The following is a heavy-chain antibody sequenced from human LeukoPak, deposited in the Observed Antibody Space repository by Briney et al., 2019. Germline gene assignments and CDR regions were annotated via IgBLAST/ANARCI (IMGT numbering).Heavy chain of an antibody. CDR3: AKSGYDYAPYFDY. J-gene: IGHJ4*02. D-gene: IGHD5-12*01. Sequence: SETLSLTCAVSGYSIISGYFWGWIRQPPGKGLEWIGTIYHSGSTYYNPSLKSRVTISVDTSKNQFSLKLSSVTAADTAVYFCAKSGYDYAPYFDYWGQGTLLSVSS. CDR1: GYSIISGYF. CDR2: IYHSGST. V-gene: IGHV4-38-2*01.